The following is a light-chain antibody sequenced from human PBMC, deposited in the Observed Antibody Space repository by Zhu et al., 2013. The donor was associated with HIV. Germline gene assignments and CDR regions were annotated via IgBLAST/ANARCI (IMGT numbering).Light chain of an antibody. V-gene: IGKV1D-13*01. CDR2: DAS. J-gene: IGKJ5*01. Sequence: AVQLTQSPSSLSASVGQSVTITCRTSQDIRSAVAWYQQKPGRAPTLLIYDASTLERGAPSRISGAGSGTDFTLTIASLQPEDFATYYCQHYADLPFSITFGQGTRLDIK. CDR3: QHYADLPFSIT. CDR1: QDIRSA.